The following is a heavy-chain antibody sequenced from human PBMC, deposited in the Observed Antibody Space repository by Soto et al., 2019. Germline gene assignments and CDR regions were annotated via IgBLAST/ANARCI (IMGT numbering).Heavy chain of an antibody. CDR1: GFTVSSNY. Sequence: PGGSLRLSCAASGFTVSSNYMSWVRQAPGKGLEWVSVIYSGGSTYYADSVKGRFTISRDNSKSTLYLQMNSLRAEDTAVYYCARGWGPYSGYDFDYWGQGTLVTVSS. CDR2: IYSGGST. CDR3: ARGWGPYSGYDFDY. J-gene: IGHJ4*02. D-gene: IGHD5-12*01. V-gene: IGHV3-53*01.